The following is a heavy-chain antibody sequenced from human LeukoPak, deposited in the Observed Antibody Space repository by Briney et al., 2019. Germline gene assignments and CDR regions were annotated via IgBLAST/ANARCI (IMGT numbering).Heavy chain of an antibody. V-gene: IGHV4-59*01. Sequence: PSETLSLTCTVSGGSISSYYWSWIRQPPGKGLEWIGYTYYSGSTNYNPSLKSRVTISVDTSKNQFSLKLSSVTAADTAVYYCARGFRGDFWSGSVVYYYYYGMDVWGQGTTVTVSS. CDR2: TYYSGST. CDR3: ARGFRGDFWSGSVVYYYYYGMDV. J-gene: IGHJ6*02. CDR1: GGSISSYY. D-gene: IGHD3-3*01.